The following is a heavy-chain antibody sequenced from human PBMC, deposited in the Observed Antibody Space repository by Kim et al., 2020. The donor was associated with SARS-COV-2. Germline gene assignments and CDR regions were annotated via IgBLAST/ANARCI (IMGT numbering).Heavy chain of an antibody. CDR2: IYPGDSDT. CDR1: GYSFTSYW. D-gene: IGHD6-19*01. J-gene: IGHJ4*02. CDR3: ARLRRKGGWRPAEFDY. V-gene: IGHV5-51*01. Sequence: GESLKISCKGSGYSFTSYWIGWVRQMPGKGLEWMGIIYPGDSDTRYSPSFQGQVTISADKSISTAYLQWSSLKASDTAMYYCARLRRKGGWRPAEFDYWGQGTLVTVSS.